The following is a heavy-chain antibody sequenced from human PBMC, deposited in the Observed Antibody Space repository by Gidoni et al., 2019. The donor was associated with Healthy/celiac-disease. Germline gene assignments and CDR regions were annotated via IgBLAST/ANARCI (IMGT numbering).Heavy chain of an antibody. D-gene: IGHD3-22*01. Sequence: QVQLVQSGAEVKKPGASVQVSCKASGYTFTGYYMHWVRQAPGQRPEWMGWINPNSGGTNYAQKFQGRVTMTRDTSISTAYMELSRLRSDDTAVYYCARDRPATYYYDSSGYCFDYWGQGTLVTVSS. J-gene: IGHJ4*02. CDR2: INPNSGGT. V-gene: IGHV1-2*02. CDR3: ARDRPATYYYDSSGYCFDY. CDR1: GYTFTGYY.